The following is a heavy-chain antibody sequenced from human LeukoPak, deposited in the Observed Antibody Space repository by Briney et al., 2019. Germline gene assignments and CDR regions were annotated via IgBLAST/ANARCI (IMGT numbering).Heavy chain of an antibody. V-gene: IGHV1-69*04. Sequence: GASVKVSCKASGGTFSSYAISWVRQAPGQGLEWMGRIIPILGIANYAQKFQSRVTITADKSTSTAYMELSSLRSEDTAVYYCARERGRSGSYFDYWGQGTLVTVSS. J-gene: IGHJ4*02. CDR1: GGTFSSYA. D-gene: IGHD1-26*01. CDR2: IIPILGIA. CDR3: ARERGRSGSYFDY.